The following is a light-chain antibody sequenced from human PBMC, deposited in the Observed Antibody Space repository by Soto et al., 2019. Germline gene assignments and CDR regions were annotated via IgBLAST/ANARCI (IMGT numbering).Light chain of an antibody. CDR3: QSYDASVSGSV. V-gene: IGLV1-40*01. CDR1: SSNIGAGSD. J-gene: IGLJ3*02. CDR2: GNS. Sequence: QSFLTQPPSMSGAPGQRVTISCTGSSSNIGAGSDVHWYLQLPGTAPKLLIYGNSHRPPGVPDRFSGSKSGTSASLAITGLQAEDEADYYCQSYDASVSGSVFGGGTKVTVL.